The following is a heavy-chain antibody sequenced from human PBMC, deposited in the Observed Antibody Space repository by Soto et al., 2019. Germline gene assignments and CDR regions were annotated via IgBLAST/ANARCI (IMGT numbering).Heavy chain of an antibody. CDR1: GITFSSYA. CDR3: AKVVSSGTNLPWVVAPFDF. D-gene: IGHD6-19*01. V-gene: IGHV3-23*01. Sequence: GVSLRLSCSASGITFSSYAMSWVRQAPGKGLESVSAISRSGGSTYYADSVKGRITISRDKSKNRLYLQMTSLRAEDTAVYSYAKVVSSGTNLPWVVAPFDFWGQGSLVTVAS. CDR2: ISRSGGST. J-gene: IGHJ4*02.